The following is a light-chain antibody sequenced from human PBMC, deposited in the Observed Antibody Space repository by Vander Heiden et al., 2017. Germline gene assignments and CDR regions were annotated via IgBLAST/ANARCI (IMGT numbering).Light chain of an antibody. CDR3: QQDDNPQYT. CDR1: QDISNY. CDR2: DAS. J-gene: IGKJ2*01. V-gene: IGKV1-33*01. Sequence: DIQMTQSPSSLSASVGDRVTITCQASQDISNYLNWYQQKPGKAPKLLIYDASNLETGVPSRFSGSGSGTDFTFTISSLQPEDFATYYCQQDDNPQYTFGQGTKLEIK.